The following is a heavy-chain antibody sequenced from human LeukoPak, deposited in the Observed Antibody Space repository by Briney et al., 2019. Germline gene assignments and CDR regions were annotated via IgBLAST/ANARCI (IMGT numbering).Heavy chain of an antibody. CDR3: ARDHRSYYNPGPYFDY. J-gene: IGHJ4*02. V-gene: IGHV1-46*01. D-gene: IGHD1-26*01. Sequence: ASVKVSCKASGYTFTSYYMHWVRQAPGQGLEWMGIINPSGGSTSYAQKFQGRVTMTRDTSTSTVYMELSSLRSEDTAVYYCARDHRSYYNPGPYFDYWGQGTLVTVSS. CDR2: INPSGGST. CDR1: GYTFTSYY.